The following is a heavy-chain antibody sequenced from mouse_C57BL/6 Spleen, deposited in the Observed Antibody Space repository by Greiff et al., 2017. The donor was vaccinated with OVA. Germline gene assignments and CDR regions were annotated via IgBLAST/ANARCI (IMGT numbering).Heavy chain of an antibody. D-gene: IGHD2-2*01. CDR3: ARSYGYDWYFDV. Sequence: DVMLVESGGGLVQPGGSLSLSCAASGFTFTDYYMSWVRQPPGKALEWLGFIRNKANGYTTEYSASVKGRFTISRDNSQSILYLQMNALRAEDSATYYCARSYGYDWYFDVWGTGTTVTVSS. CDR2: IRNKANGYTT. CDR1: GFTFTDYY. J-gene: IGHJ1*03. V-gene: IGHV7-3*01.